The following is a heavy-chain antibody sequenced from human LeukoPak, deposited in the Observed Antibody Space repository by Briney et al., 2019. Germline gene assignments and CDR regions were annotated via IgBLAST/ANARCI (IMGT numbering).Heavy chain of an antibody. CDR3: ARVQQYDKSDY. Sequence: PGGSLRLSCAASGLTFDDYDLVRVRQAPGKGLEWVSGISRNGGRTAYADSVKGRFTISRDDAKNSLYLQLNSLRAEDTALYYCARVQQYDKSDYWGQGTLVTVSS. J-gene: IGHJ4*02. CDR1: GLTFDDYD. CDR2: ISRNGGRT. D-gene: IGHD3-22*01. V-gene: IGHV3-20*04.